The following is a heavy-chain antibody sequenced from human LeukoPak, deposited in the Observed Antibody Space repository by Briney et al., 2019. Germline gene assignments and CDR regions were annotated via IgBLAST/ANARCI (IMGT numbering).Heavy chain of an antibody. CDR2: INHSGST. D-gene: IGHD2-15*01. CDR3: ARAGWPYGMDV. Sequence: PSETLSLTCAVYGGSFSGYYWSWIRQPPGKGLEWIGEINHSGSTNYNPSLKSRVTISVDTSKNQFSLKLSSVTAADTAVYYCARAGWPYGMDVWGRGTTVTVSS. V-gene: IGHV4-34*01. J-gene: IGHJ6*02. CDR1: GGSFSGYY.